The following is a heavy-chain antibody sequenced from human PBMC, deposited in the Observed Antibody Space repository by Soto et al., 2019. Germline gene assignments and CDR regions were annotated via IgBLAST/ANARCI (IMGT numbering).Heavy chain of an antibody. V-gene: IGHV6-1*01. Sequence: SQTLSLTCAISGDSVASNSAAWNWIRQSPSRGLEWLGRTYYRSKWYTDYAESVKSRITINPDTSKNQFSLKLSSVTAADKAVYYCARDRVSSSRSRGYYGMDVWGQGTTVTVSS. CDR1: GDSVASNSAA. CDR3: ARDRVSSSRSRGYYGMDV. J-gene: IGHJ6*02. CDR2: TYYRSKWYT. D-gene: IGHD6-13*01.